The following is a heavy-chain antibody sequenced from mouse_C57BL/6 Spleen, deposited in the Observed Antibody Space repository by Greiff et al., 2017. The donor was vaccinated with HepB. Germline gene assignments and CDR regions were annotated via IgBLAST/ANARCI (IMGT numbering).Heavy chain of an antibody. CDR3: AREGNYSNPFDY. V-gene: IGHV1-39*01. CDR1: GYSFTDYN. J-gene: IGHJ2*01. Sequence: EVQVVESGPELVKPGASVKISCKASGYSFTDYNMNWVKQSNGKSLEWIGVINPNYGTTSYNQKFKGKATLTVDQSSSTAYMQLNSLTSEDSAVYYCAREGNYSNPFDYWGQGTTLTVSS. D-gene: IGHD2-5*01. CDR2: INPNYGTT.